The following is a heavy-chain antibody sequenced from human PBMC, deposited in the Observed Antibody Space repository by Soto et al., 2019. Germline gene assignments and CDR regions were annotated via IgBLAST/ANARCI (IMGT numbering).Heavy chain of an antibody. CDR3: AMSPVIDIVVHPDY. CDR1: GFTFSTYA. J-gene: IGHJ4*02. D-gene: IGHD2-15*01. V-gene: IGHV3-30*04. Sequence: GGSLRLSCAASGFTFSTYAMHWVRQAPGKGLEWVAVISYDGSNKHYADSVKGRFTISRDNSKNTLYLQMNSLRAEDTAVYYCAMSPVIDIVVHPDYWGQGSLVTVSS. CDR2: ISYDGSNK.